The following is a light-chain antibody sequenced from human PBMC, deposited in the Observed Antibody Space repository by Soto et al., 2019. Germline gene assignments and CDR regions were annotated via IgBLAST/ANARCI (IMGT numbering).Light chain of an antibody. J-gene: IGKJ2*01. V-gene: IGKV3-15*01. CDR1: QSINSN. CDR3: QQYNSWPPRYT. CDR2: GAS. Sequence: EIVVTQSPATLSVSPGERVTLSCRASQSINSNLAWYQQKPGQAPRLLIYGASSRATGIPARFSGSGSGTEFTLTISSLQSEDSAVYYCQQYNSWPPRYTFGQGTKLEIK.